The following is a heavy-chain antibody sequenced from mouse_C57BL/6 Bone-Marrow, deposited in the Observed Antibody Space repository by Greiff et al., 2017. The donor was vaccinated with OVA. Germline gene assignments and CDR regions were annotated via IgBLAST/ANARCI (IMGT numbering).Heavy chain of an antibody. CDR3: ARGPYYGYDWYCDV. Sequence: QVQLKQPGAELVKPGASVKMSCKASGYTFTSYWITWVKQRPGQGLEWIGDIYPGSGSTNYNEKFKSKATLTVDTSSSTAYMQLSSLTSEDSAVYYCARGPYYGYDWYCDVWGTGTTVTVSS. J-gene: IGHJ1*03. V-gene: IGHV1-55*01. CDR1: GYTFTSYW. CDR2: IYPGSGST. D-gene: IGHD2-9*01.